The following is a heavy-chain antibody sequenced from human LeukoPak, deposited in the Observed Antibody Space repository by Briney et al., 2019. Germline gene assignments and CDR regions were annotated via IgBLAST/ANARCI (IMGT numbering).Heavy chain of an antibody. J-gene: IGHJ4*02. V-gene: IGHV3-7*01. CDR3: ARDLSGVAGYTYGRGIDY. Sequence: GGSLRLSCAPSGFTFSSYELNWVRQAPGKGLEWVANIKKDGSEKYYVDSVKGRFTISRDNAKTSQYLQMNSLRAEDTAVYYCARDLSGVAGYTYGRGIDYWGQGTLVTVSS. CDR1: GFTFSSYE. D-gene: IGHD5-18*01. CDR2: IKKDGSEK.